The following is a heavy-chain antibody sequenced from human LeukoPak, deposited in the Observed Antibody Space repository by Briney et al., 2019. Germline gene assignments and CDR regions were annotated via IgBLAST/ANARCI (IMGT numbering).Heavy chain of an antibody. CDR3: ARDSMRIQTGTTP. J-gene: IGHJ5*02. D-gene: IGHD1-1*01. Sequence: SETLSLTCTVTGGSISSYYWSWIRQPPGKGLEWIGYIYYSGSTNYNPSLKSRVTISVDTSKNQFSLKLTSLTAADTALYFCARDSMRIQTGTTPWGQGTLVTVSS. CDR1: GGSISSYY. V-gene: IGHV4-59*12. CDR2: IYYSGST.